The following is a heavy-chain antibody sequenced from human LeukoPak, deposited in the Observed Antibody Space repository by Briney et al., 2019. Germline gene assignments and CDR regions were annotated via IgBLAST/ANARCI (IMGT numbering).Heavy chain of an antibody. CDR2: IYYSGST. CDR3: AREIEVAGRGLDY. D-gene: IGHD6-19*01. CDR1: GGSISSYY. V-gene: IGHV4-59*12. Sequence: PSETLSLTCTVSGGSISSYYWSWIRQPPGKGLEWIGYIYYSGSTNYNPSLKSRVTISVDTSKNQFSLKLSSVTAADTAVYYCAREIEVAGRGLDYWGQGSLVTVSS. J-gene: IGHJ4*02.